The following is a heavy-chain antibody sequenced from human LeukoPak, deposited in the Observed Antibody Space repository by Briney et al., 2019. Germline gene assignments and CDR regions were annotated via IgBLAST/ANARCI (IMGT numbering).Heavy chain of an antibody. Sequence: GGSLRLSCAASGYTFTSYAMHWVRQAPGQRLEWMGWINAGNGNTKYSQKFQGRVTITRDTSASTAYMELSSLRSEDTAVYYCARDHGSGNYYYYGMDVWGQGTTVTVSS. V-gene: IGHV1-3*01. CDR2: INAGNGNT. CDR1: GYTFTSYA. D-gene: IGHD3-10*01. J-gene: IGHJ6*02. CDR3: ARDHGSGNYYYYGMDV.